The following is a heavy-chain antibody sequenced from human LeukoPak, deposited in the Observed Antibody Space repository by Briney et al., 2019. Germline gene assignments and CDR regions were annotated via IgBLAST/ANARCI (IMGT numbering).Heavy chain of an antibody. CDR2: LSGRGGRT. J-gene: IGHJ4*02. D-gene: IGHD3-3*01. V-gene: IGHV3-23*01. Sequence: GGSVSLLCAAWGFTFRSLAVIGVPQAPGRGREELSALSGRGGRTYYPDSVRGRFTISRDNSKNTLYLQMNSLRAEDTAVYYCAKDLYDFWSGTDYWGQGTLVTVSS. CDR1: GFTFRSLA. CDR3: AKDLYDFWSGTDY.